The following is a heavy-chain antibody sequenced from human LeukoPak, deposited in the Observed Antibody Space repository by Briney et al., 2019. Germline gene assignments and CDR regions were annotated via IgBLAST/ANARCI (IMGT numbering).Heavy chain of an antibody. V-gene: IGHV1-46*01. CDR2: VNPSGGRT. J-gene: IGHJ4*02. CDR3: ARGPAESRSDY. Sequence: ASVKVSCKASGYTFTNYYIHWVRQAPGQGIEWMGIVNPSGGRTTYAQKFQGRVTMTTDTSTSTVYMELTSLRSEDTAVYYCARGPAESRSDYWGQGTLVTVSS. CDR1: GYTFTNYY.